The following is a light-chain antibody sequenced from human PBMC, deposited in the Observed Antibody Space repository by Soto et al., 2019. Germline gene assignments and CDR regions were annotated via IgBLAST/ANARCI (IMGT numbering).Light chain of an antibody. CDR2: ATS. Sequence: DVQMTQSPSSLSAFVGDRVTITCRASQGIAPYLAWFQQKPGKVPKLLIYATSTLQSGVPSRFSGSGSGTDFTLTINSLQPXXVGTYYCQKXNSAPLTFGGGTKVDI. CDR1: QGIAPY. J-gene: IGKJ4*01. CDR3: QKXNSAPLT. V-gene: IGKV1-27*01.